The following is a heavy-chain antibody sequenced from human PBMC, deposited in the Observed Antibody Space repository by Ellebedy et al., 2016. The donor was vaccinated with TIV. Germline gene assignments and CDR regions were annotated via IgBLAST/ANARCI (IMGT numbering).Heavy chain of an antibody. J-gene: IGHJ2*01. CDR3: ARSRLGGGHWYFDF. V-gene: IGHV1-18*01. CDR2: IAVYNGHT. CDR1: GYTFTRYG. Sequence: ASVKVSCXVSGYTFTRYGMSWARQAPGQGLEWMGWIAVYNGHTKYAQKFQDRDVMTTETATSTVYMELRSLRSDDTAVYYCARSRLGGGHWYFDFWGRGTLVTVSS. D-gene: IGHD3-10*01.